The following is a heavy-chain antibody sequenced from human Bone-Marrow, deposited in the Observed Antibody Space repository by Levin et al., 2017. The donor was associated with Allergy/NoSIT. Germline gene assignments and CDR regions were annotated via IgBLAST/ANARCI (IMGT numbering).Heavy chain of an antibody. Sequence: GESLKISCAASGFTFSGSAMHWVRQASGKGLEWVGRIRSKANSYATAYAASVKGRFTISRDDSKNTAYLQMNSLKTEDTAVYYCTRLSVGATKDFDYWGQGTLVTVSS. CDR1: GFTFSGSA. CDR2: IRSKANSYAT. V-gene: IGHV3-73*01. D-gene: IGHD1-26*01. J-gene: IGHJ4*02. CDR3: TRLSVGATKDFDY.